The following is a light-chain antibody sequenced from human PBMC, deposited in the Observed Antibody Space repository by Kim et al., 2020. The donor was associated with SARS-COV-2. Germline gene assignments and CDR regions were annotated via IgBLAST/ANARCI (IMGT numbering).Light chain of an antibody. J-gene: IGLJ2*01. V-gene: IGLV1-40*01. CDR3: QSYDNKLTVV. CDR1: SSNIGAGYD. CDR2: ATN. Sequence: QRVTISCTGGSSNIGAGYDVHWYQQFPGTAPKLLIFATNNRPSGVPDRFSGSKSDTSASLAITGLQPEDEADYFCQSYDNKLTVVFGGGTQLTVL.